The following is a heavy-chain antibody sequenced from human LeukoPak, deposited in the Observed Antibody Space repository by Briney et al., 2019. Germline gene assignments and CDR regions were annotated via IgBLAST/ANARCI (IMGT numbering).Heavy chain of an antibody. D-gene: IGHD6-19*01. CDR2: INPSGGST. CDR3: ARVTPPSYSSGWYGDAFDI. V-gene: IGHV1-46*01. Sequence: ASVKVSCKASGYTFTSHGISWVRQAPGQGLEWMGIINPSGGSTRYAQKFQGRVTMTRDMSTSTVYMELSSLRSEDTAVYYCARVTPPSYSSGWYGDAFDIWGQGTMVTVSS. CDR1: GYTFTSHG. J-gene: IGHJ3*02.